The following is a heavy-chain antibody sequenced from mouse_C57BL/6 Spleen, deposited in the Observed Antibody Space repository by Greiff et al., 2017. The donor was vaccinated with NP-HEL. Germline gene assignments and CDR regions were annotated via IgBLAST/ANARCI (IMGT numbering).Heavy chain of an antibody. V-gene: IGHV1-69*01. CDR1: GYTFTSYW. CDR2: IDPSGSCT. CDR3: ARGGTTVVGYGHFDV. D-gene: IGHD1-1*01. Sequence: VQLQQPGAELVMPGASVKLSCKASGYTFTSYWMHWVKQRPGQGLEWIGEIDPSGSCTNYNQKFKGKSTLTVDKSSSTAYMQLSSLTSEDSAVYYCARGGTTVVGYGHFDVWGTGTTVTVSS. J-gene: IGHJ1*03.